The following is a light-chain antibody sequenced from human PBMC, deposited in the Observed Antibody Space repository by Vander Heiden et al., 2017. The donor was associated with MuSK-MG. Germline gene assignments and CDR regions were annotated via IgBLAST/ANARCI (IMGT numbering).Light chain of an antibody. CDR3: QQSYSTPRT. CDR2: ESP. V-gene: IGKV1-39*01. CDR1: QSISSY. Sequence: DIQMTQSPSSLSASVGDRVTITCRASQSISSYLNWYQQKPGKAPKLLIYESPSLQSGVPSRFSGSGSGTDFTLTISRLQPEDFATYYCQQSYSTPRTFGQGTKVEIK. J-gene: IGKJ1*01.